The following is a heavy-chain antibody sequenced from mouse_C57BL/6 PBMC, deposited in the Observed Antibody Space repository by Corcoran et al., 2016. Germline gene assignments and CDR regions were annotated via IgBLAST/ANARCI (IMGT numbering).Heavy chain of an antibody. D-gene: IGHD1-1*01. CDR2: ISYDGSN. CDR3: ARGTVVRYFDV. Sequence: DVQLQESGPGLVKPSQSLSLTCSVTGYSITSGYYWNWIRQFPGNKLEWMGYISYDGSNNYNPSLKNRISITRETSKNQFFLKLNSVTTEDTATYYCARGTVVRYFDVWGTGTTVTVSS. V-gene: IGHV3-6*01. CDR1: GYSITSGYY. J-gene: IGHJ1*03.